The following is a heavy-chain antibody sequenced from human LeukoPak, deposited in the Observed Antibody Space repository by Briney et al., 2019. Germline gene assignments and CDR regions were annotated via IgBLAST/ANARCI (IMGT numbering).Heavy chain of an antibody. J-gene: IGHJ4*01. V-gene: IGHV3-73*01. CDR3: TRQEVGARFDY. D-gene: IGHD5-12*01. CDR2: IRGKANDYAT. Sequence: GGSLRLSCAASAFTFSDSTIHWVRQASGKGLEWVGRIRGKANDYATGYSASVKGRFTISRDDSKNTAYLQMDSLKTEDTAVYYCTRQEVGARFDYWGHGTLVTVSS. CDR1: AFTFSDST.